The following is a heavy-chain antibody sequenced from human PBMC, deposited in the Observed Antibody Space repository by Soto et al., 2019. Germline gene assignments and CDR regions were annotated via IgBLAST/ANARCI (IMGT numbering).Heavy chain of an antibody. CDR2: IGTAGDT. CDR1: GLTFSGFD. Sequence: HPGGSLRLSCEASGLTFSGFDMHWVRQPTGKGLEWVSSIGTAGDTYYAVSVKGRFTISRDNAKNSLSLQMNSLRAGDMAVYFCAKSQEIGTHFFDSWGQGTQVTVSS. V-gene: IGHV3-13*01. CDR3: AKSQEIGTHFFDS. D-gene: IGHD6-13*01. J-gene: IGHJ4*02.